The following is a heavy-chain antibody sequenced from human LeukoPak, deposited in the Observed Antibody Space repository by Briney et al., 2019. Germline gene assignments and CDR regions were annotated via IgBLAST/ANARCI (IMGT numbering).Heavy chain of an antibody. J-gene: IGHJ4*02. CDR2: MYNSGDT. CDR1: GASISSYY. CDR3: ARGLWGDYGDYGLSPYYFDY. D-gene: IGHD4-17*01. V-gene: IGHV4-59*08. Sequence: SETLSLTCTVSGASISSYYWSWIRQPPGKGLEWIGYMYNSGDTNYSPSLKSRVTISVDTSKNQFSLKLTSVTAADTAVYYCARGLWGDYGDYGLSPYYFDYWGQGTLVTVSS.